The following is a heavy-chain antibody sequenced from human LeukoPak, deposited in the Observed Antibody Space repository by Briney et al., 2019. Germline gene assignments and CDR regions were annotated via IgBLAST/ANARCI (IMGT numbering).Heavy chain of an antibody. CDR1: GFTVSSNY. Sequence: GGSLRLSCAASGFTVSSNYMSWVRQAPGKGLEWVSVIYSGGSTYYADSVKGRFTISRDNSKNTLYLQMNSLRAEDTAVYYCARAATSYYYDSSGYPYWGQGTLVTVSP. D-gene: IGHD3-22*01. J-gene: IGHJ4*02. V-gene: IGHV3-53*01. CDR3: ARAATSYYYDSSGYPY. CDR2: IYSGGST.